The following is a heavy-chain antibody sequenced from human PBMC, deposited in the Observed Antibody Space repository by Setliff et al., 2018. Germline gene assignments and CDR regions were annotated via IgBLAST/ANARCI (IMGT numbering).Heavy chain of an antibody. CDR2: ISSYNGKT. J-gene: IGHJ4*02. CDR1: GYIFTSYG. D-gene: IGHD2-8*02. V-gene: IGHV1-18*01. Sequence: ASVKVSCKASGYIFTSYGISWVRQAPGQGLEWMGWISSYNGKTNYAQKLQGRVTMTTDTSTTTVYMELRSLRSDDTALYYCVRSSAPQIVLAADFDRWGQGTLVTVSS. CDR3: VRSSAPQIVLAADFDR.